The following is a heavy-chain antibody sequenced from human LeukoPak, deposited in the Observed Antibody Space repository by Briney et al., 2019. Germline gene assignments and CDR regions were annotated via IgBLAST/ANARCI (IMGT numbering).Heavy chain of an antibody. V-gene: IGHV3-9*01. CDR1: GFTFEDYA. Sequence: GGSLRLSCAASGFTFEDYAMHWVRQAPGKGLEWVSGISWNSGSIGYADSVKGRFTISRDNAKNSLYLQMNSLRAEDTALYYCAKERIWFGDLGHAFDIWGQGTMVTVSS. CDR3: AKERIWFGDLGHAFDI. CDR2: ISWNSGSI. J-gene: IGHJ3*02. D-gene: IGHD3-10*01.